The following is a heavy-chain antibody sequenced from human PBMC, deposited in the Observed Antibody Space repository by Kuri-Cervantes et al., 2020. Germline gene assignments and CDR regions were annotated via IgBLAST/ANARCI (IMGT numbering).Heavy chain of an antibody. J-gene: IGHJ6*02. CDR2: IIPIFGTA. Sequence: SVKVSCKASGGTFSSYAISWVRQAPGLGLEWMGGIIPIFGTANYAQKFQGRVTITADESTSTAYMELSSLRSEDTAVYYCATTVTTQLVMDVWGQGTTVTVSS. D-gene: IGHD4-17*01. CDR3: ATTVTTQLVMDV. CDR1: GGTFSSYA. V-gene: IGHV1-69*13.